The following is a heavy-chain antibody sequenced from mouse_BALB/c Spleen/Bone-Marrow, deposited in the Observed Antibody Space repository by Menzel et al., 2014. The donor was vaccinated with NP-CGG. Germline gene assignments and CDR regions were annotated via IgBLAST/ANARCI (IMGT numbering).Heavy chain of an antibody. V-gene: IGHV5-17*02. D-gene: IGHD2-3*01. CDR1: GFTFSSFG. Sequence: EVKVVESGGGLVQPGGSRKLSCAASGFTFSSFGMHWVRQAPEKGLEWVAYISSDSTAIYYADTVKGRFTISRDNPKNTLFLQMTSLRSEDTAMYYCIRPYDGYYAWFAYWGQGTLVTVSA. CDR2: ISSDSTAI. CDR3: IRPYDGYYAWFAY. J-gene: IGHJ3*01.